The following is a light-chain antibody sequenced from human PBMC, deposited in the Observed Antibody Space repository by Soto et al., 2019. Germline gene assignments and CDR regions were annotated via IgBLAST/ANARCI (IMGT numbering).Light chain of an antibody. J-gene: IGLJ3*02. Sequence: NFMLTQPNSVSESPGKTVTISCTRSSGNIASNYVQWYQQRPGSAPTTVIYEDNLRPSGVPDRFSGSIDRSSNSASLTISGLKTEDEADYFCQSYGSGIQGVFGGGTKLTVL. CDR1: SGNIASNY. V-gene: IGLV6-57*04. CDR2: EDN. CDR3: QSYGSGIQGV.